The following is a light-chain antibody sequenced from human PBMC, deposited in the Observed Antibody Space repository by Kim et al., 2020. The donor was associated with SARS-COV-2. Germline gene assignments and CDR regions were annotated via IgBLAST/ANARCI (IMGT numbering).Light chain of an antibody. J-gene: IGKJ2*01. CDR3: QHYDTLLS. CDR1: QHITNF. CDR2: DAS. V-gene: IGKV1-33*01. Sequence: LSAAVGDRVTITCQASQHITNFLNWYQQRPGKPPRLLIYDASNLEPGVPSRFSGSGSGTHFTLTISSLQPKDIATYYCQHYDTLLSFGQGTKLEI.